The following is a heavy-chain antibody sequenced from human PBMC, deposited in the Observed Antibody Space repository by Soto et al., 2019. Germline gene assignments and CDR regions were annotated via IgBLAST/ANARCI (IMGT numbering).Heavy chain of an antibody. CDR2: IYYSGST. CDR3: ARATDIVVVVAARRSHHYYGMDV. J-gene: IGHJ6*02. Sequence: PSETLSLTCTVSCGSISSSYWGWIRQPQGKGLEWTGYIYYSGSTNYNPSLKSRVTISVDTSKNQFSLKLSSVTAADTAVYYCARATDIVVVVAARRSHHYYGMDVWGQGTTVTVSS. D-gene: IGHD2-15*01. V-gene: IGHV4-59*01. CDR1: CGSISSSY.